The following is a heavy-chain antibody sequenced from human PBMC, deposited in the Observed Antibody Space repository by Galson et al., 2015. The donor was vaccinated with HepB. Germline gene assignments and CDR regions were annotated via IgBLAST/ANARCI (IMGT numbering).Heavy chain of an antibody. Sequence: SLRLSCAASGFTFSSYAMSWVRQAPGKGLEWVSAISGSGGSTYYADSVKGRFTISRDNSKNTLYLQMNSLRAEDTAVYYCAKDPRVVVVAACYFDYWGQGTLVTVSS. CDR3: AKDPRVVVVAACYFDY. CDR2: ISGSGGST. D-gene: IGHD2-15*01. J-gene: IGHJ4*02. CDR1: GFTFSSYA. V-gene: IGHV3-23*01.